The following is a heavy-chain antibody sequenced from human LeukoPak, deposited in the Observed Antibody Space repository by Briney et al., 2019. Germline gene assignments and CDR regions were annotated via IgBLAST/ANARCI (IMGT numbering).Heavy chain of an antibody. V-gene: IGHV4-30-4*08. D-gene: IGHD3-22*01. CDR3: VRYGANYDDESSGYTLEF. CDR1: GASISSGDHY. Sequence: PSETLSLTCTVSGASISSGDHYYTWIRQAPGKGLEWIGYTYYSGRSYYNASLESRATISVDTSQNQLSLTLTSVTAADTGVYFLVRYGANYDDESSGYTLEFWGPGALVIVSA. J-gene: IGHJ1*01. CDR2: TYYSGRS.